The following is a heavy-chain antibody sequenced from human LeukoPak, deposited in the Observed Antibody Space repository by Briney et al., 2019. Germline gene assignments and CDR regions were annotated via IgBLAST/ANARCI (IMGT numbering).Heavy chain of an antibody. D-gene: IGHD3-3*01. CDR3: AREQRFLGFDY. CDR1: GGSISSGGYY. J-gene: IGHJ4*02. CDR2: IYHSGST. V-gene: IGHV4-61*08. Sequence: SETLSLTCTVSGGSISSGGYYWSWIPQPPGKGLEWIGYIYHSGSTYYNPSLKSRVTISVDTSKNQFSLKLSSVTAADTAVYYCAREQRFLGFDYWGQGTLVTVSS.